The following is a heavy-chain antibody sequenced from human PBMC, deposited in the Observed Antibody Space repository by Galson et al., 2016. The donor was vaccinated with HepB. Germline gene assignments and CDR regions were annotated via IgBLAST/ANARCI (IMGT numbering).Heavy chain of an antibody. D-gene: IGHD3-16*01. J-gene: IGHJ3*02. CDR3: ALYDYGGSDAFDI. CDR1: GGSIINTNW. CDR2: IYHSGST. Sequence: SETLSLTCAVSGGSIINTNWWSWVRQPPGKGLEWIGEIYHSGSTNYNPSLKSRVTMSVDKSKNQFSLKLSSVTAADTAMYYCALYDYGGSDAFDIWGQGTMVTVSS. V-gene: IGHV4-4*02.